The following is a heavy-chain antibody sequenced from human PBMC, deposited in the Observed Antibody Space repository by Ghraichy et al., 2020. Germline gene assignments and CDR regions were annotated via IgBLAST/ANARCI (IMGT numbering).Heavy chain of an antibody. CDR3: ARDKALGDDAFDI. V-gene: IGHV4-31*03. CDR1: GGSISSGGYY. Sequence: SQTISLTCTVSGGSISSGGYYWSWIRQHPGKGLEWIGYIYYSGSTYYNPSLKSRVTISVDTSKNQFSLKLSSVTAADTAVYYCARDKALGDDAFDIWGQGTMVTVSS. CDR2: IYYSGST. J-gene: IGHJ3*02.